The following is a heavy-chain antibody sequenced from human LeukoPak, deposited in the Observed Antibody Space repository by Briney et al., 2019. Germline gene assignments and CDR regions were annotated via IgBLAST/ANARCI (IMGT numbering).Heavy chain of an antibody. D-gene: IGHD1-26*01. Sequence: GESLKISCKGSGYSFTSYWIGWVRQMPGKGLEWMGIIYPGDSDTRYSPSFQGQVTISADKSISTAYLQWSSLKASDTAMYYCARRLGGSYYQNWFDPWGQGTLVTVSS. V-gene: IGHV5-51*01. CDR2: IYPGDSDT. CDR1: GYSFTSYW. J-gene: IGHJ5*02. CDR3: ARRLGGSYYQNWFDP.